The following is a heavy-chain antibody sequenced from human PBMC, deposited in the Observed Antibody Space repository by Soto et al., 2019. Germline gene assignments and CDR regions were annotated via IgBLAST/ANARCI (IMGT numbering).Heavy chain of an antibody. D-gene: IGHD2-8*01. CDR1: GSTFTGYY. J-gene: IGHJ4*02. CDR3: ARDYCTNGVCYKYYCDY. V-gene: IGHV1-2*02. CDR2: INPNSGGT. Sequence: AXVPGSCPASGSTFTGYYMHWVRQAPGQLLEWMGWINPNSGGTNYAQKFQGRVTMTRDTSISTAYMELSRLRSDDTAVYYCARDYCTNGVCYKYYCDYWGQGTWVTVSA.